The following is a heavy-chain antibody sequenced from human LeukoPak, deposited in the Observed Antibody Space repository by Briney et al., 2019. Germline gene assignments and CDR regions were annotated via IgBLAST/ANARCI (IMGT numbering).Heavy chain of an antibody. CDR2: INHGGST. D-gene: IGHD6-19*01. CDR1: GGSLSAYY. J-gene: IGHJ3*02. V-gene: IGHV4-34*01. CDR3: ARHKYSSGWPPEGAFDI. Sequence: PSETLSLTCAVYGGSLSAYYWTWIRQPPGKGLEWIGEINHGGSTNYNPSLKSRVTISIDTSKNQFSLKLSSVTAADTAVYYCARHKYSSGWPPEGAFDIWGQGTMVTVSS.